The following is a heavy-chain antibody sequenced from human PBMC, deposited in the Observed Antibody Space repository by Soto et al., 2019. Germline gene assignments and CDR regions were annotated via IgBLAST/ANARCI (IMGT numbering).Heavy chain of an antibody. CDR2: IWYDGNNK. CDR1: GFTFSSYG. D-gene: IGHD3-22*01. CDR3: ARAAYDYYDSSGSPGY. J-gene: IGHJ4*02. V-gene: IGHV3-33*01. Sequence: QVQLVESGGGVVQPGRSLRLSSAASGFTFSSYGMHWVRQAPGKGLEWVAVIWYDGNNKYYADSVKGRFTISRDNSKNTLYLQMNSLRAEDTAVYYCARAAYDYYDSSGSPGYWGQGTLVTVSS.